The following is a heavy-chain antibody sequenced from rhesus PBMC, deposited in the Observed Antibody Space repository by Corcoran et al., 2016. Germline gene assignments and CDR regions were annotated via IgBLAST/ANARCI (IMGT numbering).Heavy chain of an antibody. D-gene: IGHD3-34*01. J-gene: IGHJ2*01. Sequence: QVQLVQSGAEVKQPGSSVKVSCKASGYTFTDYYMHWVRQAPRQGLEWMGWINPYKGNTKYAQKCQVRVTMTRDTSTSTAYMELSSLRSEDTAVYYCASSDWGDYADWYFDLWGPGTPITISS. CDR2: INPYKGNT. CDR1: GYTFTDYY. CDR3: ASSDWGDYADWYFDL. V-gene: IGHV1S2*01.